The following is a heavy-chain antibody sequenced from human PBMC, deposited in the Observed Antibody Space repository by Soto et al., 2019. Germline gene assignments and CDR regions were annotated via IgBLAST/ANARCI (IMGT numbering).Heavy chain of an antibody. Sequence: GGSLRLSCAASGFTFGDYAMHWVRQVPGRGLEWVSGVSWTNISFGYADSVKGRFTISRGNAKNSLYLQMNSLRREDTAFYYCAKDRNTAMVTGDFDYWGHGTLVTVSS. CDR1: GFTFGDYA. CDR2: VSWTNISF. D-gene: IGHD5-18*01. J-gene: IGHJ4*01. V-gene: IGHV3-9*01. CDR3: AKDRNTAMVTGDFDY.